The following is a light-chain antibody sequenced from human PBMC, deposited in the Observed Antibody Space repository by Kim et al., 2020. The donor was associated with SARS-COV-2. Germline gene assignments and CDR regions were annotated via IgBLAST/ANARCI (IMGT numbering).Light chain of an antibody. CDR2: GPS. CDR1: QSASSSY. Sequence: TLSVAPGQRATLSSRSGQSASSSYFACYQQKPGQAPRILTCGPSTTPTGIPARFSGSGSGTDFTLSISKMEPVIFAVYDRQQYEGTFGQGTKLEIK. CDR3: QQYEGT. V-gene: IGKV3-20*01. J-gene: IGKJ2*02.